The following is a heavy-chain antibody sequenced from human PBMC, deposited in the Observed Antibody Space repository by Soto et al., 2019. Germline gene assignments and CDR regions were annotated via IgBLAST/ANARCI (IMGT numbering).Heavy chain of an antibody. Sequence: QITLMESGPALVKPTQTLTLTCTFSGFSLTTGGVGVAWIRQPPGKGLVWLALIYWDADKIYSLSHNSRLTVTKDTSKTHVFFTMSNLVPTDTATYYCADRHVSPAYFDFWGQGTLVTVSS. CDR2: IYWDADK. CDR3: ADRHVSPAYFDF. J-gene: IGHJ4*02. CDR1: GFSLTTGGVG. V-gene: IGHV2-5*02.